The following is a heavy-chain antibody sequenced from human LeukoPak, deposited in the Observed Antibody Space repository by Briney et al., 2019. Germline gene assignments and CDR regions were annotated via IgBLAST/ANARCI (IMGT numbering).Heavy chain of an antibody. CDR2: ISYDGSNK. Sequence: GGSLRLSCAASGFTFSSYAMHWVRQAPGKGLGWVAVISYDGSNKYYADSVKGRFTISRDNSKNTLYLQMNSLRAEDTAVYYCAREGYSSSWYRQRYYFDYWGQGTLVTVSS. CDR1: GFTFSSYA. J-gene: IGHJ4*02. V-gene: IGHV3-30-3*01. CDR3: AREGYSSSWYRQRYYFDY. D-gene: IGHD6-13*01.